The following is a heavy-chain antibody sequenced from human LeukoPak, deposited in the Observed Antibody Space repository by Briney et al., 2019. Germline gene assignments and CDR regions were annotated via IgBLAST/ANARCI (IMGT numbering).Heavy chain of an antibody. CDR2: FDPEDGET. CDR3: ATVQQPSPSYYYDKTLPDY. D-gene: IGHD3-22*01. Sequence: ASVKVSCKASGYTLTELSMHWVRQAPGKGLEWMGGFDPEDGETIYAQKFQGRVTMTEDTSTDTAYMELSSLRSEDTAVYYCATVQQPSPSYYYDKTLPDYWGQGTLVTVSS. CDR1: GYTLTELS. V-gene: IGHV1-24*01. J-gene: IGHJ4*02.